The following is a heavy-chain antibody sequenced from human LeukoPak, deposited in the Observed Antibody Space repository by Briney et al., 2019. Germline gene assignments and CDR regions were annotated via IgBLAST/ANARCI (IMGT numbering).Heavy chain of an antibody. CDR3: ARGHTMGI. J-gene: IGHJ3*02. V-gene: IGHV4-61*01. CDR2: IYYSGST. D-gene: IGHD3-10*01. CDR1: GGSVSSGSYY. Sequence: SETLSLTCTVSGGSVSSGSYYWSWIRQPPGKGLEWIGYIYYSGSTNYNPSLKSRVTISVDTSKNQFSLKLSSVTAADTAVYYCARGHTMGIWGQGTMVTVSS.